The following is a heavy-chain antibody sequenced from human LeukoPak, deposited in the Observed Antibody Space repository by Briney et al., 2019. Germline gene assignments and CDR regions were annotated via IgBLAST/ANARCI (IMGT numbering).Heavy chain of an antibody. V-gene: IGHV4-38-2*01. CDR3: ARHAEGYSGYDRGRYYYYYMDV. CDR2: IYHSGST. D-gene: IGHD5-12*01. J-gene: IGHJ6*03. Sequence: KPSETLSLTCAVPGYSISSGYYWGWIRQPPGKGLEWIGSIYHSGSTYYNPSLKSRVTISVDTSKNQFSLKLSSVTAADTAVYYCARHAEGYSGYDRGRYYYYYMDVWGKGTTVTVSS. CDR1: GYSISSGYY.